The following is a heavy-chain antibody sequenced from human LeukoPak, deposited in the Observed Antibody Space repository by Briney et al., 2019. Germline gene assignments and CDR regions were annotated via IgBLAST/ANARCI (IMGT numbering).Heavy chain of an antibody. CDR3: ATPPTSSGYYYTFDY. J-gene: IGHJ4*02. CDR2: ISGNGGST. D-gene: IGHD3-22*01. V-gene: IGHV3-23*01. CDR1: GCTFSSYA. Sequence: GGSLRLSCAASGCTFSSYAMSWVRQPPGKGLEWVSVISGNGGSTSYADSVKGRFTISRDNSKTTLYLQMNSLRAEDTAVYYCATPPTSSGYYYTFDYWGQGPLVTVSS.